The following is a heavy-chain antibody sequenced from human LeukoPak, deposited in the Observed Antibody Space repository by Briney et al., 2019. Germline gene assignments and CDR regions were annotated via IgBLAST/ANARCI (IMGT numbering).Heavy chain of an antibody. CDR3: ARGAKLRPYYYDSSGLVI. D-gene: IGHD3-22*01. CDR2: INHSGST. Sequence: SETLSLTCAVYGGSFSGYYWSWIRQPPGKGLEWIGEINHSGSTNYNPSLKSRVTISVDTSKNQFSPKLRSVTAADTAVYYCARGAKLRPYYYDSSGLVIWGQGTMVTVSS. CDR1: GGSFSGYY. V-gene: IGHV4-34*01. J-gene: IGHJ3*02.